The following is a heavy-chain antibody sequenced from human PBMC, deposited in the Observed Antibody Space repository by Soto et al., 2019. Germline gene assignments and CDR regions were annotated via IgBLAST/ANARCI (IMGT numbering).Heavy chain of an antibody. CDR1: DYAISTGYY. Sequence: SETLSLTCAVSDYAISTGYYWGWIRQPPGKGLEWIGSIYRSGSTFYNPSLKSRVTISVDTSKNQFSLKLTSVTAADTAVYFCARLWGCSGGHCLYHFDYWGQGALVTVSS. CDR2: IYRSGST. V-gene: IGHV4-38-2*01. D-gene: IGHD2-15*01. J-gene: IGHJ4*02. CDR3: ARLWGCSGGHCLYHFDY.